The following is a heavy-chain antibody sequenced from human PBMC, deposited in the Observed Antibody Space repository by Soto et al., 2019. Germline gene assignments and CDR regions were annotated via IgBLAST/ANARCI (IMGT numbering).Heavy chain of an antibody. CDR3: ARVGRVGCCSTSCYFQY. CDR2: IIPIFGTA. CDR1: GGTFSSYA. J-gene: IGHJ4*02. V-gene: IGHV1-69*01. Sequence: QVQLVQSGAEVKKPGSSVKVSCKASGGTFSSYAISWVRQAPGQGLEWMGGIIPIFGTANYAQKFQGRVTITADESTSTAYMELSSLRSEDTAVYYCARVGRVGCCSTSCYFQYWGQGTLVTVSS. D-gene: IGHD2-2*01.